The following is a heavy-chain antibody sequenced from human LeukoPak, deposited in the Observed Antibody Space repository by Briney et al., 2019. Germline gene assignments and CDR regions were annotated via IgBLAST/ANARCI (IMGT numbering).Heavy chain of an antibody. J-gene: IGHJ4*02. CDR2: MNPNSGNT. CDR3: ARVACSGGSCYYYFDY. Sequence: ASVKVSCKASGYTFTSYDINWVRQATGQGLEWMGWMNPNSGNTGYAQKFQGRVTMTRNTSISTAYMELSSLRSEDTAVYYCARVACSGGSCYYYFDYWGQGTVVTVSS. D-gene: IGHD2-15*01. V-gene: IGHV1-8*01. CDR1: GYTFTSYD.